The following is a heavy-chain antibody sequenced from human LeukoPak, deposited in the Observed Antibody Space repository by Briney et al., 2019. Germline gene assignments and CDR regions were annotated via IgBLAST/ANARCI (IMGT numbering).Heavy chain of an antibody. CDR2: TRNKANSYTT. Sequence: GGSLRLSCAASGFTFSDHYIDWVRQAPGKGLEWVGRTRNKANSYTTEYAASVKGRFTISRDDSKNSLYLQMNSLKTEDTAVYYCAREMATIGADAFDIWGQGTMVTVSS. V-gene: IGHV3-72*01. CDR1: GFTFSDHY. CDR3: AREMATIGADAFDI. J-gene: IGHJ3*02. D-gene: IGHD5-24*01.